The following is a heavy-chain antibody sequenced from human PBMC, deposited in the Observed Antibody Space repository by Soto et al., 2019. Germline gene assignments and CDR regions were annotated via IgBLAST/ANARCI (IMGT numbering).Heavy chain of an antibody. Sequence: SETLSLTCTVSGGSISSGGYYWSWIRQHPGKGLEWIGYIYYSGSTYYNPSLKNRVTISVDTSKNQFSLKLSSVTAADTSVYYCARVGIVVVPAARGTFDIWGQGTMVTVSS. CDR1: GGSISSGGYY. J-gene: IGHJ3*02. CDR2: IYYSGST. D-gene: IGHD2-2*01. CDR3: ARVGIVVVPAARGTFDI. V-gene: IGHV4-31*03.